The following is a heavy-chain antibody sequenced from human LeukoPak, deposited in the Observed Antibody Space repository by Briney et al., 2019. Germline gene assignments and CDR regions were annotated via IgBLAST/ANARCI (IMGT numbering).Heavy chain of an antibody. Sequence: PSETLSLTCTVSGGSISSYYWSWIRQPPGKGLEWIGYIYYSGSTNYNPSLKSRVTISVDTSKNQFSLKLSSVTAADTAVYYCARDYYYGSGSSYDYWGQGTLVTVSS. V-gene: IGHV4-59*01. CDR1: GGSISSYY. CDR3: ARDYYYGSGSSYDY. CDR2: IYYSGST. D-gene: IGHD3-10*01. J-gene: IGHJ4*02.